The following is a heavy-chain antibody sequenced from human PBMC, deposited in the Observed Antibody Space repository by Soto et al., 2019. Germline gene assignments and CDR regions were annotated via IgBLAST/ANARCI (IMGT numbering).Heavy chain of an antibody. CDR1: GVTVSSNY. CDR2: IYSGGST. CDR3: ARDRVESGYPEYFQH. J-gene: IGHJ1*01. V-gene: IGHV3-53*01. D-gene: IGHD3-22*01. Sequence: GGSLRLSCAASGVTVSSNYMSWVRQAPGKGLEWVSVIYSGGSTYYADSVKGRFTISRDNSKNTLYLQMNSLRAEDTAVYYCARDRVESGYPEYFQHWGQGTLVTVCS.